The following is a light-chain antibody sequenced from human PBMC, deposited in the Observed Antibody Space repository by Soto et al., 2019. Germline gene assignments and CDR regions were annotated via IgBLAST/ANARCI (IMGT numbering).Light chain of an antibody. Sequence: EIVMTQSPATLSVSPGERATLSCRASQSVSRNLAWYQQKPGQAPSLLTYGASTRATGIPARFSGSGSGTEFTLTISSLQSEDFAVYYCQQYNNSPFTFRPGTKVDIK. CDR2: GAS. V-gene: IGKV3-15*01. J-gene: IGKJ3*01. CDR3: QQYNNSPFT. CDR1: QSVSRN.